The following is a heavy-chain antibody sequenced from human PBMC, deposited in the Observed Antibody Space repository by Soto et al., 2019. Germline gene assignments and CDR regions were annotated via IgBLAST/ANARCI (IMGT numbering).Heavy chain of an antibody. J-gene: IGHJ6*02. CDR2: ISAYNGYT. CDR1: GYTFTSYG. CDR3: ARDSPPMDV. V-gene: IGHV1-18*01. Sequence: QVQLVQSGAEVKKPGASVKVSCKASGYTFTSYGISWVRQAPGRGLEWMVGISAYNGYTNYAQKLQGRVTITTDTSTRTAYMELSSLRSDDTAVYYCARDSPPMDVWGQGTTVTVSS.